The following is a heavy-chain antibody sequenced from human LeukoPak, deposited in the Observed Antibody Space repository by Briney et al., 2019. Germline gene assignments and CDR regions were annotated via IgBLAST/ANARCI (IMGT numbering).Heavy chain of an antibody. V-gene: IGHV3-74*01. D-gene: IGHD2-15*01. Sequence: GGSLRLSCAASGFTFSSYWMHWVRQAPGKGLVWVSRINSDGSSTSYADSVKGRFTISRDNAKNTLYLQMNSLRAEDTAVYYCASETVVAALDYWGQGTLVTVSS. CDR1: GFTFSSYW. J-gene: IGHJ4*02. CDR2: INSDGSST. CDR3: ASETVVAALDY.